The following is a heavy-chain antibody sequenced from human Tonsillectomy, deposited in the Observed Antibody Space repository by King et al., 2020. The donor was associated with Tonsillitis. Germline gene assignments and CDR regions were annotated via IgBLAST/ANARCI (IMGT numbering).Heavy chain of an antibody. CDR3: ARDEGAAARFPVPLGY. Sequence: VQLVESGGGVVQPGRSLRLSCAASGFTFSSYAMHWVRQAPGKGLEWEAVISYDGSNKYYADSVKGRFTISRDNSKNTLYLQMNSLRAEDTAVYYCARDEGAAARFPVPLGYWGQGTLVTVSS. CDR2: ISYDGSNK. CDR1: GFTFSSYA. D-gene: IGHD6-6*01. J-gene: IGHJ4*02. V-gene: IGHV3-30-3*01.